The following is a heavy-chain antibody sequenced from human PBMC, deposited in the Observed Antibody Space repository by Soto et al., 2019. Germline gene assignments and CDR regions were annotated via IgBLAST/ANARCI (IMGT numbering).Heavy chain of an antibody. CDR1: GGSISSGGYY. V-gene: IGHV4-31*03. CDR3: ARDLVKRGYYYMDV. J-gene: IGHJ6*03. Sequence: SETLSLTCTVSGGSISSGGYYWSWIRQHPGKGLEWIGYIYYSGSTYYNPSLKSRVTISVDTSKNQFSLKLSSVTAADTAVYYCARDLVKRGYYYMDVWGKGTTVTVSS. CDR2: IYYSGST.